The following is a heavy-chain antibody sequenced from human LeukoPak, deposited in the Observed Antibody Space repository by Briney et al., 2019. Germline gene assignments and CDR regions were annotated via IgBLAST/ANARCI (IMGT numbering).Heavy chain of an antibody. CDR1: SGSINNYF. Sequence: SETLSLTCTVSSGSINNYFWSWIRQPPGKGLEWIGYIHYSGSTNYNPSLKSRVTISVDTSKNQFSLKLSSVTAADTAVYYCAREFGGYDSYYYYYYMDVWGKGTTVTVSS. CDR3: AREFGGYDSYYYYYYMDV. D-gene: IGHD5-12*01. J-gene: IGHJ6*03. CDR2: IHYSGST. V-gene: IGHV4-59*01.